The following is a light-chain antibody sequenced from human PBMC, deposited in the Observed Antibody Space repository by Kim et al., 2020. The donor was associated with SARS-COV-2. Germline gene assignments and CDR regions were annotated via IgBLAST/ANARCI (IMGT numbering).Light chain of an antibody. CDR3: ASWDDRLNAYV. Sequence: GQKVTISCSEGSSNIGGNTVNWYRQLPGTAPKLLIHSNSQRHSGVPDRFSGSKSDTSASLAISGLQSEDEAAYYCASWDDRLNAYVFGSGTKVTVL. CDR2: SNS. V-gene: IGLV1-44*01. CDR1: SSNIGGNT. J-gene: IGLJ1*01.